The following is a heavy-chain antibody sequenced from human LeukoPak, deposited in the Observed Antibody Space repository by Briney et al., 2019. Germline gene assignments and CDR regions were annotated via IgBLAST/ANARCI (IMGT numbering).Heavy chain of an antibody. Sequence: ASVKVSCKASGYTFTSYGISWVRQAPGQGLEWMGWISAYNGNTNYAQKLQGRVTMTTDTSTSTAYMELRSLRSDDTAVYYCARDPGGNYPYNWFDPWGQGTLVTVSS. V-gene: IGHV1-18*01. J-gene: IGHJ5*02. D-gene: IGHD1-26*01. CDR1: GYTFTSYG. CDR3: ARDPGGNYPYNWFDP. CDR2: ISAYNGNT.